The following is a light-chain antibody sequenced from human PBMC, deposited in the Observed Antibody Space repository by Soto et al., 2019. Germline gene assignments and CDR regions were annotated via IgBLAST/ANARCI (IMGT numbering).Light chain of an antibody. Sequence: QSALTQPASVSGSPGQSITISCTGTIYDVGAYHYVSWNQQFPGKAPKLILYEVSNRPSGISNRFSGFRSGSTASLTVSGLQPEDDAHYYCISYTTTGALVFGGGAKVTVL. CDR1: IYDVGAYHY. J-gene: IGLJ2*01. CDR3: ISYTTTGALV. CDR2: EVS. V-gene: IGLV2-14*01.